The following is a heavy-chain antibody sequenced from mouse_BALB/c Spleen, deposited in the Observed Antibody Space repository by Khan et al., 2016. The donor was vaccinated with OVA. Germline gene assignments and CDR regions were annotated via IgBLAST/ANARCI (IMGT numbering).Heavy chain of an antibody. Sequence: QMQLEESGPGLVAPSQSLSITCTVSGFSLTSYGVNWVRQPPGKGLEWLGVIWGDGSTNYYSTLISRLIISKDNSKRQVFLTLNSRQTDDTAADNGAKFTPDYYSMDYWGQGTSVTVSS. J-gene: IGHJ4*01. CDR1: GFSLTSYG. V-gene: IGHV2-3*01. CDR3: AKFTPDYYSMDY. D-gene: IGHD1-1*01. CDR2: IWGDGST.